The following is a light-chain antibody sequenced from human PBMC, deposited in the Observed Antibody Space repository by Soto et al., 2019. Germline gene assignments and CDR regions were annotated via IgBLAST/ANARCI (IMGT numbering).Light chain of an antibody. CDR3: SSYAGSTRGYV. CDR2: EVN. V-gene: IGLV2-8*01. Sequence: QSVLTQPPSASGSPGQSVTISCSGTSSDVGGYNYVSWYQQPPGKAPKLMIYEVNKRPSEVPDRFSGSKSGNTASLTVSGLQAEDEADYYCSSYAGSTRGYVFGTGTKLTVL. CDR1: SSDVGGYNY. J-gene: IGLJ1*01.